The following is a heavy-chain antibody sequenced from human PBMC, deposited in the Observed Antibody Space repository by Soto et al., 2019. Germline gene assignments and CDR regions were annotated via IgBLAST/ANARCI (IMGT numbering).Heavy chain of an antibody. CDR2: ISGTTDNT. CDR1: GFTFSSNA. J-gene: IGHJ4*02. CDR3: ARSLRGVIIDFDS. Sequence: EVQLLESGGGLVQPGGSLRLSCAASGFTFSSNAMSWVGQAPGKGLEWVSAISGTTDNTYYADSVKGRFTISRDNSKNTLYLQMNSLRAEDTALYYCARSLRGVIIDFDSWGQGTLVTVSS. V-gene: IGHV3-23*01. D-gene: IGHD3-10*01.